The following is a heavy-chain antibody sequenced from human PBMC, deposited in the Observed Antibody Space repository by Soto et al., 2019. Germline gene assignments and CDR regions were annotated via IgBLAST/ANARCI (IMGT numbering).Heavy chain of an antibody. CDR1: GYIFTDYY. CDR3: ACRLVVVTAIPAEYFQH. J-gene: IGHJ1*01. CDR2: INPNSDDT. Sequence: QVQLVQSGAEVKKPGASVKVSCKASGYIFTDYYIHWVRQAPGQGLEWMGWINPNSDDTRYAQKFQGRVTITADKSTSTAYMDLSSLRSEDTAVYYCACRLVVVTAIPAEYFQHWGQGTLVTVSS. V-gene: IGHV1-2*02. D-gene: IGHD2-21*02.